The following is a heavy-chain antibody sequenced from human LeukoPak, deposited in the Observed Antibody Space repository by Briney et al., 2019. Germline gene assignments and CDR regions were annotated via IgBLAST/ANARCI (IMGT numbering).Heavy chain of an antibody. CDR1: GYIFTGYY. CDR3: ARGIVVALYYYYMDV. Sequence: ASVKVSCKASGYIFTGYYMHWVRQAPGQGLEWTGWINPNSGGTNYAQKFQGRVTMTRDTSISTAHMELSRLRSDDTAVYYCARGIVVALYYYYMDVWGKGTTVTVSS. V-gene: IGHV1-2*02. J-gene: IGHJ6*03. CDR2: INPNSGGT. D-gene: IGHD2-2*01.